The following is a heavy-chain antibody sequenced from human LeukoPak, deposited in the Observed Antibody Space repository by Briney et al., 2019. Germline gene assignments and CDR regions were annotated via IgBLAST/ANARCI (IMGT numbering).Heavy chain of an antibody. CDR1: GGSISSGGYS. CDR2: IYHSGST. J-gene: IGHJ4*02. CDR3: ARVDRYYDSSGYQGTLFDY. D-gene: IGHD3-22*01. Sequence: KASETPSLTCTVSGGSISSGGYSWSWIRQPPGKGLEWIGYIYHSGSTYYNPSLKSRVTISVDRSKNQFSLKLSSVTAADTAVYYCARVDRYYDSSGYQGTLFDYWGQGTLVTVSS. V-gene: IGHV4-30-2*01.